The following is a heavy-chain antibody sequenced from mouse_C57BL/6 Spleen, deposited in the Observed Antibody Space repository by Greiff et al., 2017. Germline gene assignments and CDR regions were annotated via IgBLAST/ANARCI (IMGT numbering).Heavy chain of an antibody. V-gene: IGHV1-64*01. CDR2: IHPNSGST. D-gene: IGHD1-1*01. Sequence: QVQLQQPGAELVKPGASVKLSCKASGYTFTSYWMHWVKQRPGQGLEWIGMIHPNSGSTNYNEKFKSKATLTVDKSSSTAYMQLSSLTSEDSSVYYCARSDTTVVDCFAYWGQGTLVTVSA. CDR3: ARSDTTVVDCFAY. J-gene: IGHJ3*01. CDR1: GYTFTSYW.